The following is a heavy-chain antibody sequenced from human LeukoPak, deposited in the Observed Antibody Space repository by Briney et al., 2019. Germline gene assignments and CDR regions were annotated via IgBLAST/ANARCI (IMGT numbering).Heavy chain of an antibody. J-gene: IGHJ4*02. D-gene: IGHD3-22*01. CDR2: MNPNSGNT. CDR3: ARDYYDSSGSPYFDY. V-gene: IGHV1-8*01. CDR1: GYTFTSYD. Sequence: ASVKVSCKASGYTFTSYDINWERQATGQGLEWMGWMNPNSGNTGYAQKFQGRVTMTRNTSISTAYMELSSLRSEDTAVYYCARDYYDSSGSPYFDYWGQGTLVTVSS.